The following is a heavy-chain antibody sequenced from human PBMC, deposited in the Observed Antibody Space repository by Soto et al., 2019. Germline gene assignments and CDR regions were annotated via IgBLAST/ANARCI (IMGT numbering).Heavy chain of an antibody. V-gene: IGHV1-69*06. D-gene: IGHD5-18*01. CDR1: GGTFNNYA. J-gene: IGHJ5*02. Sequence: QVQLVQSGAEVKKPGSSVKVSCKASGGTFNNYAFSWVRQAPGQGLEWMGGIIPIFGAGHYAQKFQDRVTSTADKSTSTVYMELISLRSEDTAVYYCARGVECRGYCIKKPTWLDPWGQGTLVTVSS. CDR2: IIPIFGAG. CDR3: ARGVECRGYCIKKPTWLDP.